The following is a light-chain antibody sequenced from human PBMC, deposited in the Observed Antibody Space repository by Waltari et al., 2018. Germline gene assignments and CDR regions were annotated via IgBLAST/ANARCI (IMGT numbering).Light chain of an antibody. CDR3: QQYDTYSWT. CDR1: QSISRW. V-gene: IGKV1-5*03. Sequence: DIQMTQSPPTVSASVGDRVTITCRASQSISRWLAWYHQKPGTAPKLLIYEASTLETGVPSRFSGSRSGTEFTRTISSLQPDDFATYYCQQYDTYSWTFGQGTKVEIK. CDR2: EAS. J-gene: IGKJ1*01.